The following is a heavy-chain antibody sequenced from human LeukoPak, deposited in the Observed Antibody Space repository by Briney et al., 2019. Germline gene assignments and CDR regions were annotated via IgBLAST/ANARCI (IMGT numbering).Heavy chain of an antibody. V-gene: IGHV1-46*01. Sequence: ASVKVSCKASGYTFTSYYMHWVRHPPGQGLEWVGIINPSCGSTSYAQKFLGRVTITRDTSTSTVYTVLSSLGSEATTVYYCARAVDIVVVPAAIEAFEIWGQGTMVTVSS. CDR1: GYTFTSYY. CDR3: ARAVDIVVVPAAIEAFEI. D-gene: IGHD2-2*03. J-gene: IGHJ3*02. CDR2: INPSCGST.